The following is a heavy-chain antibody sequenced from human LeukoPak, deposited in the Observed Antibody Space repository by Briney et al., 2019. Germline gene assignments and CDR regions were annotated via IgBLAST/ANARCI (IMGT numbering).Heavy chain of an antibody. CDR1: GFTFSSYG. V-gene: IGHV3-23*01. Sequence: GGSLRLSCAASGFTFSSYGMSWVRQAPGKGLEWVSVISGSGGSTYYADSVKGRFTISRDNSKNTLYLQMNSLRAEDTAVYYCAKDMSSSWPGDWFDPWGQGTPVTVSS. CDR3: AKDMSSSWPGDWFDP. D-gene: IGHD6-13*01. J-gene: IGHJ5*01. CDR2: ISGSGGST.